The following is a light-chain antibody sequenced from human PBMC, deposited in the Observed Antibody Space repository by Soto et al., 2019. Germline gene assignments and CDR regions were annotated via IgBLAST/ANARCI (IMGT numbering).Light chain of an antibody. CDR1: QSISNS. J-gene: IGKJ1*01. CDR2: DAS. Sequence: EMVLTQSPATLSLSPGERATLSCRASQSISNSLAWYQQKPGQAPSLLIFDASKRATGIPARFSGSGSGTALTLTIKSLEPEDFAVYYCPKRAMWRGGPFAPGTKV. CDR3: PKRAMWRGGP. V-gene: IGKV3-11*01.